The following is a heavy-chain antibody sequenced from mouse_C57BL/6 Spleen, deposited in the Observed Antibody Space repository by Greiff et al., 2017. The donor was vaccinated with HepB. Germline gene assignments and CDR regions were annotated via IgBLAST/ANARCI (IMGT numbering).Heavy chain of an antibody. J-gene: IGHJ2*01. D-gene: IGHD1-1*01. CDR1: GYTFTDYY. Sequence: VQLQQSGAELVRPGASVKLSCKASGYTFTDYYINWVKQRPGQGLEWIARIYPGSGNTYYNEKFKGKATLTAEKSSSTAYMQLSSLTSEDSAVYFCARITTVGGYYFDYWGQGTTLTVSS. CDR3: ARITTVGGYYFDY. CDR2: IYPGSGNT. V-gene: IGHV1-76*01.